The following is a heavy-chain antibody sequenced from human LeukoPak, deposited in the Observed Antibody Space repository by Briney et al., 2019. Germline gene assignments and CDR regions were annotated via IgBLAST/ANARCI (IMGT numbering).Heavy chain of an antibody. CDR3: ARTHQGHYVEH. Sequence: GGSLRLSCAASGFTVSSNYMNWVRQAPGKGLEWVSVIYSGGSTYYADSVKGRFTISRDNSKNTLYLQMNSLRAEDTAVYFCARTHQGHYVEHWGQGALVTVSS. CDR1: GFTVSSNY. D-gene: IGHD3-3*01. J-gene: IGHJ1*01. V-gene: IGHV3-53*01. CDR2: IYSGGST.